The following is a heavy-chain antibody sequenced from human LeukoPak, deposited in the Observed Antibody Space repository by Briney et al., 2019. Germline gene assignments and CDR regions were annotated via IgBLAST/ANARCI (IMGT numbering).Heavy chain of an antibody. D-gene: IGHD4-23*01. V-gene: IGHV4-31*03. CDR1: SGSINSGGHF. Sequence: SETLSLTCTVSSGSINSGGHFWTWIRQHPGGGLEWIGYIWNSRTSYYNPSLQSRVVISADPSRSQFSLTLNSLTAADTAVYYCARYYCGTSNCPGVNFWGQGTLVTVSP. CDR2: IWNSRTS. CDR3: ARYYCGTSNCPGVNF. J-gene: IGHJ4*02.